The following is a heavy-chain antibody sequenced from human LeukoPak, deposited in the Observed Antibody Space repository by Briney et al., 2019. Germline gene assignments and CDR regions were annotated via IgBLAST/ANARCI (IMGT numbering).Heavy chain of an antibody. J-gene: IGHJ4*02. V-gene: IGHV3-30-3*01. CDR3: ARAVDYYGSGSYADY. CDR2: ISYDGSNK. D-gene: IGHD3-10*01. CDR1: GFTFSSYA. Sequence: GGSLRLSCAASGFTFSSYAMHWVRQAPGKGLEWVAVISYDGSNKYYADSVKGRFTISRDNSKNTLYLQMNSLRAEDTAVYYCARAVDYYGSGSYADYWGQGTRVTVSS.